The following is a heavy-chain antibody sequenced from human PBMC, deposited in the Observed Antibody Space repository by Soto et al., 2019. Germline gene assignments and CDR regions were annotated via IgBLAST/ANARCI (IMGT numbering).Heavy chain of an antibody. J-gene: IGHJ4*02. CDR3: ANGGGVFGGPDH. CDR2: IIPIFGTA. V-gene: IGHV1-69*05. CDR1: GGTFSSYA. Sequence: ASVKVSCKASGGTFSSYAISWVRQAPGQGLEWMGGIIPIFGTANYAEKLQGRVTMTRDTSTSTVYMELSSLRSEDTAVYYCANGGGVFGGPDHWGQGTLVTVSS. D-gene: IGHD3-3*01.